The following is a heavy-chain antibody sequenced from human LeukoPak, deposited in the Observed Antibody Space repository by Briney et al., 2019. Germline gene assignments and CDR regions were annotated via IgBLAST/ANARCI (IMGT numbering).Heavy chain of an antibody. CDR3: ARRRPPYYYDSSGYSVKRRAPNYFDY. CDR2: INHSGST. D-gene: IGHD3-22*01. CDR1: GGSFSGYY. Sequence: PSETLSLTCAVYGGSFSGYYWSWIRQPPGKGLEWIGEINHSGSTNYNPSLKSRVTISVDASKNQFSLKLSSVTAADTAVYYCARRRPPYYYDSSGYSVKRRAPNYFDYWGQGTLVTVSS. V-gene: IGHV4-34*01. J-gene: IGHJ4*02.